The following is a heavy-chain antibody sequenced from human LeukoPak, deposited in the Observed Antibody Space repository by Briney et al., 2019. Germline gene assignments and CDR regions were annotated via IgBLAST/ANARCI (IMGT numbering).Heavy chain of an antibody. CDR3: ARDVRPVYYYGSGSTFDY. CDR1: GFIFSNYN. D-gene: IGHD3-10*01. J-gene: IGHJ4*02. Sequence: GSLRLSCAASGFIFSNYNLNWVRQPPGKGLEWIGEINHSGSTNYNPSLKSRVTISVDTSKNQFSLKLSSVTAADTAVYYCARDVRPVYYYGSGSTFDYWGQGTLVTVSS. CDR2: INHSGST. V-gene: IGHV4-34*01.